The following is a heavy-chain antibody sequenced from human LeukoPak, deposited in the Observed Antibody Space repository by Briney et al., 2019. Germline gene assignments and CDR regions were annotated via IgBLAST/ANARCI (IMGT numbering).Heavy chain of an antibody. V-gene: IGHV1-69*13. J-gene: IGHJ4*02. Sequence: GASVKVSCKASGGTFSSYAISWVRQAPGQGLEWMGGIIPIFGTANYAQKFQGRVTITADESTSTAYMELSRLTSDDTAMYYCARVPSYSGQDHGGDYWGQGTLVTVSS. CDR1: GGTFSSYA. CDR2: IIPIFGTA. CDR3: ARVPSYSGQDHGGDY. D-gene: IGHD5-12*01.